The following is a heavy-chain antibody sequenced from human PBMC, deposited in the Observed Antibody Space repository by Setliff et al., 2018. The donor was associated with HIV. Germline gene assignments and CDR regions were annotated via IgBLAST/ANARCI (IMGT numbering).Heavy chain of an antibody. J-gene: IGHJ5*02. CDR2: IYYSGST. Sequence: SETLSLTCTVSGGSISNSRYYWSWIRQPPGKGLEWIGSIYYSGSTYYNPSLKSRVTISVDTSKNQFSLKLSSVTAADTAVYYCARDAPTVYANGWFDPWGQGTLVTVSS. D-gene: IGHD2-8*01. CDR1: GGSISNSRYY. V-gene: IGHV4-39*07. CDR3: ARDAPTVYANGWFDP.